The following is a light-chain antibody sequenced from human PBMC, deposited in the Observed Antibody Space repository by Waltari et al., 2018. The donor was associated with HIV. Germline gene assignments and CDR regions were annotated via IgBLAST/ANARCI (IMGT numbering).Light chain of an antibody. Sequence: ENVMTQSPATLSVSPGERVTFTCRASQSVGSDLAWYQQKPGQAPRLVIYGASTRATGIPARFSGSGSGTEFTLTISSLQSADFAVYYCQQYYNWLPYTFGQGTKLEIK. CDR3: QQYYNWLPYT. V-gene: IGKV3-15*01. CDR1: QSVGSD. CDR2: GAS. J-gene: IGKJ2*01.